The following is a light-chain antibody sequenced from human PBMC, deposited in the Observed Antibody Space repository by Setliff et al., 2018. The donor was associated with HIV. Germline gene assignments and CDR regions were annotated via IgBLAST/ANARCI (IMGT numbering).Light chain of an antibody. Sequence: QSVLTQPRSVSGSPGQPVTITCTGTSVDLTIYSRVSWYQQPPGKAPKLIIYDDSQRPSGVPDRFSGSKSGNTASLTISGPQAGDEADYDCCSPARNYAWVVGGGTKVTVL. CDR2: DDS. V-gene: IGLV2-11*01. CDR3: CSPARNYAWV. CDR1: SVDLTIYSR. J-gene: IGLJ3*02.